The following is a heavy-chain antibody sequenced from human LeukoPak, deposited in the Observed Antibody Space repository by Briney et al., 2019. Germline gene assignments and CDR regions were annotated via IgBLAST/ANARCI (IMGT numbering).Heavy chain of an antibody. CDR2: LNPNSGVT. V-gene: IGHV1-2*02. D-gene: IGHD5-18*01. CDR3: ARDWVQLWFLLSY. J-gene: IGHJ4*02. Sequence: VASVKVSCKASGYTFTGYYMHWVRQAPGQGLERMGWLNPNSGVTNYAQKFQGRITMTRDTSISTAYMELSRLTSDDTAVYYCARDWVQLWFLLSYWGQGTLVTVSS. CDR1: GYTFTGYY.